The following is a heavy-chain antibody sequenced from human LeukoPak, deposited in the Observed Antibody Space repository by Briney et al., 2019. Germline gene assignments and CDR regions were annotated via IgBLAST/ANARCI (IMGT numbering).Heavy chain of an antibody. J-gene: IGHJ4*02. CDR2: IRYDGSNK. CDR3: AKVLGDRYSSSWHGGFDY. Sequence: GGSLRLSCAASGLTFSSYGMHWVRQAPGKGLEWVAFIRYDGSNKYYADSVKGRFTISRDNSKNTLYLQMNSLRAEDTAVYYCAKVLGDRYSSSWHGGFDYWGQGTLVTVSS. V-gene: IGHV3-30*02. D-gene: IGHD6-13*01. CDR1: GLTFSSYG.